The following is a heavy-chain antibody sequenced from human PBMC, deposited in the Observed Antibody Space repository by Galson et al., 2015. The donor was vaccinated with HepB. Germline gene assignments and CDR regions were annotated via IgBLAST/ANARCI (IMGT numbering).Heavy chain of an antibody. J-gene: IGHJ6*03. Sequence: SVKVSCKASGYSFTSQVINWVRQAPGQGLEWMGWISTFNGNTNYAQKLQGRVTMTTDTSTSTAYMELRSLRSDDTAVYYCARGHSSRWDSWALPDYYYYMDVWGKGTTVTVSS. CDR2: ISTFNGNT. CDR3: ARGHSSRWDSWALPDYYYYMDV. D-gene: IGHD6-13*01. V-gene: IGHV1-18*01. CDR1: GYSFTSQV.